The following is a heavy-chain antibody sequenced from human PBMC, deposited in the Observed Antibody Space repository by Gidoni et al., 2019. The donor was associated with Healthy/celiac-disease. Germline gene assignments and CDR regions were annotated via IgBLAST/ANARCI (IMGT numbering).Heavy chain of an antibody. CDR1: GVTFSSYG. J-gene: IGHJ4*02. CDR2: ISYDGSNK. Sequence: QVQLVESGGGVVQPGRSLRLACAASGVTFSSYGMHWVRQGPGKGLEWVAVISYDGSNKYYADSVKGRFTISRDNSKNTLYLQMNSLRAEDTAVYYCAKDVTSSWYYFDYWGQGTLVTVSS. V-gene: IGHV3-30*18. D-gene: IGHD6-13*01. CDR3: AKDVTSSWYYFDY.